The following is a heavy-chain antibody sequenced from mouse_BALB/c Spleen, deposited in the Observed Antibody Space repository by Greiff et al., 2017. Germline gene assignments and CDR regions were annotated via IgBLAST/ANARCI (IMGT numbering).Heavy chain of an antibody. J-gene: IGHJ2*01. V-gene: IGHV3-2*02. CDR2: ISYSGST. Sequence: DVKLQESGPGLVKPSQSLSLTCTVTGYSITSDYAWNWIRQFPGNKLEWMGYISYSGSTSYNPSLKSRISITRDTSKNQFFLQLNSVTTEDTATYYCARSLLRLNFSDYWGQGTTLTVSS. CDR1: GYSITSDYA. CDR3: ARSLLRLNFSDY. D-gene: IGHD1-1*01.